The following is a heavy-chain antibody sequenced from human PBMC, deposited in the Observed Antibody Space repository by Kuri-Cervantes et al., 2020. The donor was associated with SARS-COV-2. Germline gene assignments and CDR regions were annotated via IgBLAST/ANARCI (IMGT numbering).Heavy chain of an antibody. D-gene: IGHD2-15*01. CDR2: ISAYNGNT. V-gene: IGHV1-18*04. CDR3: ARSIVDYNWFDP. CDR1: GYTFTGYY. J-gene: IGHJ5*02. Sequence: ASVQVSCKASGYTFTGYYMHWVRQAPGQGLEWMGWISAYNGNTNYAQKLQGRVTMTTDTSTSTAYMELRSLRSDDTAVYYCARSIVDYNWFDPWGQGTLVTVSS.